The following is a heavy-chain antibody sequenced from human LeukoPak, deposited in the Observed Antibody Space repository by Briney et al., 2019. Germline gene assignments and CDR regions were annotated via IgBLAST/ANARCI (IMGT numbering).Heavy chain of an antibody. D-gene: IGHD6-13*01. CDR1: GGSISSSSYY. J-gene: IGHJ6*02. CDR3: AREGEAAGPGGYYYYYGMDV. CDR2: IYYSGRT. Sequence: PSETLSLTCTVSGGSISSSSYYWGWIRQPPGKGLEWIGSIYYSGRTYSHPSLKSRVTISVDTSKNKCSLELSSVTAADTAVYYCAREGEAAGPGGYYYYYGMDVWGQGTTVTVSS. V-gene: IGHV4-39*07.